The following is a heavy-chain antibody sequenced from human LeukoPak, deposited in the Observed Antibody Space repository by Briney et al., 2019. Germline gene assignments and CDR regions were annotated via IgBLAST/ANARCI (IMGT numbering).Heavy chain of an antibody. CDR1: GGSISSGSYY. J-gene: IGHJ4*02. CDR3: ARGAPPQN. Sequence: SQTLSLTCTVSGGSISSGSYYWGWIRQPPGKGLEWIGSVYYTGASYYNPSLKSRVTISIDTSKNHFSLNLTSVTAADTAVYYCARGAPPQNWGQGALVTVSS. V-gene: IGHV4-39*07. CDR2: VYYTGAS.